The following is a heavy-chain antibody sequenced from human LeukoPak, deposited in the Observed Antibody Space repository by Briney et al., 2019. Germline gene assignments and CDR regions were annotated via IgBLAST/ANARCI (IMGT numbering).Heavy chain of an antibody. D-gene: IGHD6-13*01. CDR2: IKQDGSDK. CDR3: ARVGSSSSWYVLRPVDS. CDR1: GFTFSGYW. Sequence: PGGSLRLSCAASGFTFSGYWMSWVREAPGRGGEGGANIKQDGSDKYYVDSVKGRFTISRDNAKNSLYLQMNSLRAEDTAVYYCARVGSSSSWYVLRPVDSWGQGTLVTVSS. J-gene: IGHJ4*02. V-gene: IGHV3-7*03.